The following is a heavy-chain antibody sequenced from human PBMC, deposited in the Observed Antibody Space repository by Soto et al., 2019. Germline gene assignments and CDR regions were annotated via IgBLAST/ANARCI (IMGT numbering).Heavy chain of an antibody. V-gene: IGHV1-69*04. CDR3: ARDAEMATIPFDY. Sequence: SVKVSCKASGGTFSSYTISWVRQAPGQGLEWMGRIIPILGIANYAQKFQGRVTITADKSTSTAYMELSSLRSEDTAVYYCARDAEMATIPFDYWGQGTLVTVSS. D-gene: IGHD5-12*01. CDR2: IIPILGIA. CDR1: GGTFSSYT. J-gene: IGHJ4*02.